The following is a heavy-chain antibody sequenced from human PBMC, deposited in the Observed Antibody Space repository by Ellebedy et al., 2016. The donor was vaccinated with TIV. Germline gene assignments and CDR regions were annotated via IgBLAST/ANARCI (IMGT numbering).Heavy chain of an antibody. CDR3: ARSSAVVVASTES. J-gene: IGHJ4*02. Sequence: GESLKISXAASGFTYSTYVMSWVRQAPGKGLERVSGINGNEDNRYYADSVKGRFTISRDTSKNTVFLQMNSLRAEDTALYYCARSSAVVVASTESWGQGTLVTVSS. V-gene: IGHV3-23*01. CDR2: INGNEDNR. D-gene: IGHD2-15*01. CDR1: GFTYSTYV.